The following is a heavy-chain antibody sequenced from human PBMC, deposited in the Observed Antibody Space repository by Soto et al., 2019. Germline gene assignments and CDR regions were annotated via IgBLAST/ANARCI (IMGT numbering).Heavy chain of an antibody. D-gene: IGHD3-10*01. CDR2: VNNGGGGT. V-gene: IGHV3-23*01. CDR1: GFTFSNYA. Sequence: GGSLRLSCAASGFTFSNYAMTWVRQAPGKGPKWISTVNNGGGGTYYADSVKGRFTNSRDNSKNTLYLQVSSLRAEDTAVYYCAKERLGRGIDYWGQGILVTVSS. CDR3: AKERLGRGIDY. J-gene: IGHJ4*02.